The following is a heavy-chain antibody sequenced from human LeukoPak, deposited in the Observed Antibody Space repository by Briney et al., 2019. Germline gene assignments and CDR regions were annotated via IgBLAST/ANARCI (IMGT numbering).Heavy chain of an antibody. CDR3: AKDLPNPGTSRHFQY. Sequence: GGSLRLSCAASGFTFTSYAMIWVRQAPGKGLEGVSSISGSGGSTYYADSVKGRFTISRDNSKNTLYLQMNSLRAEDTAVYYCAKDLPNPGTSRHFQYWGQGTLVTVSS. V-gene: IGHV3-23*01. CDR2: ISGSGGST. CDR1: GFTFTSYA. J-gene: IGHJ1*01. D-gene: IGHD2-8*01.